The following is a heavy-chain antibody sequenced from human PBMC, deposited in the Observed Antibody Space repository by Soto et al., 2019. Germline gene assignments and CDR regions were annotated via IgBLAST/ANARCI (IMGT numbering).Heavy chain of an antibody. J-gene: IGHJ3*02. CDR2: IYYSGST. V-gene: IGHV4-39*01. D-gene: IGHD1-1*01. CDR1: GDSITNSRFY. Sequence: QLQLQESGPGLVKPSETLSLSCGVSGDSITNSRFYWGWIGQPPGKGLEWIGSIYYSGSTFYNPSLKSRVTTSIDTSKNQFSLKLNSVTAADTAVYYCERIPTGTTNDASDIWGHGTLVTVSS. CDR3: ERIPTGTTNDASDI.